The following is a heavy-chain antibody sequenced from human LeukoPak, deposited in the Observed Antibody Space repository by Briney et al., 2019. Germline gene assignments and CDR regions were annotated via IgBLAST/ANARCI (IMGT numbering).Heavy chain of an antibody. D-gene: IGHD3-22*01. CDR2: TSHDESYK. V-gene: IGHV3-30-3*01. CDR3: ARDRLFYFHSPDYRAGYFYAMDV. Sequence: GRSLRLPCSGSGFTFNTYPMHWVRQSPGKGLEWVAVTSHDESYKFYAESVKGRFTISRDNSNNTLYLQMNTLRPEDTSVYYCARDRLFYFHSPDYRAGYFYAMDVWGQGTTVTVSS. CDR1: GFTFNTYP. J-gene: IGHJ6*02.